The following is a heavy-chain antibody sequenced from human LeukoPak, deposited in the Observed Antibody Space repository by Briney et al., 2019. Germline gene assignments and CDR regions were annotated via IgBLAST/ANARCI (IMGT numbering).Heavy chain of an antibody. Sequence: GGSLRLSCAASGFTFTNYAMTWVRQAPGKGLEWVSAISGSGISSYYADSVKGRFTISRDNSKNTLYLQMNSLRAEDTAVYYCAKVGTTIFGVVIIPYFDYWGQGTLVTVSS. D-gene: IGHD3-3*01. CDR3: AKVGTTIFGVVIIPYFDY. J-gene: IGHJ4*02. CDR1: GFTFTNYA. V-gene: IGHV3-23*01. CDR2: ISGSGISS.